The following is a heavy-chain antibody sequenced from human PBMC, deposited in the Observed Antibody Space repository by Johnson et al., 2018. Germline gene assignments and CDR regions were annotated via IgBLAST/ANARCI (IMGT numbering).Heavy chain of an antibody. V-gene: IGHV3-30*03. D-gene: IGHD6-6*01. Sequence: QVQLQESGGGVVQPGRSLRLSCAASGFTFSSYGMHWVRQAPGKGLEWVAVISYDGSTKYYADSVRGRFTISRDNSKNTLYLQMNSLRAEDTAVYSCAPGYSSSPNSEYFHHWGQGTLVTVSS. CDR1: GFTFSSYG. CDR3: APGYSSSPNSEYFHH. CDR2: ISYDGSTK. J-gene: IGHJ1*01.